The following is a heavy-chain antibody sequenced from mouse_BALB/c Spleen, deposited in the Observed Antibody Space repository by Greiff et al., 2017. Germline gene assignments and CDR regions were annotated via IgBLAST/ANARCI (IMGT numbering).Heavy chain of an antibody. CDR1: GFSLTGYG. Sequence: VNVVESGPGLVAPSQSLSITCTVSGFSLTGYGVNWVRQPPGKGLEWLGMIWGDGSTDYNSALKFRLSISKDNSKSQVILKMNNLHTDDTGSYYCARDGYAAMAYWGQGTPVTVSA. V-gene: IGHV2-6-7*01. CDR2: IWGDGST. J-gene: IGHJ4*01. D-gene: IGHD2-2*01. CDR3: ARDGYAAMAY.